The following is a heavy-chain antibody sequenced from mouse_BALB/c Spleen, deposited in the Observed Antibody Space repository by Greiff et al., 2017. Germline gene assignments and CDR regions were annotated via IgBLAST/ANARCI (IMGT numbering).Heavy chain of an antibody. CDR1: GYTFTSYW. V-gene: IGHV1-5*01. D-gene: IGHD2-4*01. Sequence: EVQLQQSGTVLARPGASVKMSCKASGYTFTSYWMHWVKQRPGQGLEWIGAIYPGNSDTSYNQKFKGKAKLTAVTSTSTAYMELSSLTNEDSAVYYCTSAGYYDYDGEDFDYWGQGTTLTVSS. CDR3: TSAGYYDYDGEDFDY. J-gene: IGHJ2*01. CDR2: IYPGNSDT.